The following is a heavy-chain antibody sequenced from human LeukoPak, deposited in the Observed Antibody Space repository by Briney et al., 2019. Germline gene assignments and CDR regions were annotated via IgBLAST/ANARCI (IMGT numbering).Heavy chain of an antibody. CDR2: IYSTGST. D-gene: IGHD6-13*01. CDR3: ARRHIAAASTLEY. CDR1: GGTISSCH. V-gene: IGHV4-59*01. Sequence: PSETLSLTCNVSGGTISSCHWSWIRQSPGKGLEWIGFIYSTGSTNYNPSLKSRVTISVDTSKNQFSLKLTSVTAADTAVYYCARRHIAAASTLEYWGQGPLVTVSS. J-gene: IGHJ4*02.